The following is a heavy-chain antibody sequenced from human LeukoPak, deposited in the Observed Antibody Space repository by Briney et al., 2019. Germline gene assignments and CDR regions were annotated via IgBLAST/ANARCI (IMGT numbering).Heavy chain of an antibody. CDR1: GGSISSANYY. J-gene: IGHJ6*03. V-gene: IGHV4-61*02. CDR2: IYTSGST. Sequence: SETLSLTCTVSGGSISSANYYWNWIRQPAGKGLEWIGRIYTSGSTDYNASLKSRVTISLDTSRNQFSLKLSSVTAADTAVYYCARVPRSYYYYYYMDVWGKGTTVTVSS. CDR3: ARVPRSYYYYYYMDV.